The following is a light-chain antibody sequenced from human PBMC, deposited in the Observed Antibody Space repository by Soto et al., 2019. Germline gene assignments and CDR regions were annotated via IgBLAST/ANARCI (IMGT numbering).Light chain of an antibody. CDR2: EAT. V-gene: IGLV2-23*01. J-gene: IGLJ3*02. CDR1: SSDLGTYNL. CDR3: CSYAGGSTLV. Sequence: ALTQPASVSGSPGQSITISCTGTSSDLGTYNLVSWYQQHPGKAPKLTIYEATKRPSGVSNRFSGSKSGNTASLTISGLQAEDEADYYCCSYAGGSTLVFGGGTKVTVL.